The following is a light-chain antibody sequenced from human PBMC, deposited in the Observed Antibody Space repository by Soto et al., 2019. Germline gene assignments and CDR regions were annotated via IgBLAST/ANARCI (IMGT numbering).Light chain of an antibody. CDR2: GNN. CDR3: VAWDDSLNGXV. J-gene: IGLJ1*01. CDR1: SSNIGSNT. V-gene: IGLV1-44*01. Sequence: SVLTHPPSASGAPRQRVTISCSGRSSNIGSNTVNWYQQLPGTAPKLLIYGNNQRPSGVPDRFSGSKSGTSASLAISGLQSEDEADYYCVAWDDSLNGXVFGTGTKVTVL.